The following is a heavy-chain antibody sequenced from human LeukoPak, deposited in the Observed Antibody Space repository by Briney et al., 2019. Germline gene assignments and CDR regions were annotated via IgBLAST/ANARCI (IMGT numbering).Heavy chain of an antibody. V-gene: IGHV1-3*01. CDR1: GYTFTSYA. J-gene: IGHJ4*02. D-gene: IGHD5-18*01. CDR3: ARDADGYED. CDR2: ISAGNGNT. Sequence: GASVKVSCKASGYTFTSYAIHWVRQAPGQRLEWMGWISAGNGNTKYSQNFQGRVTFISNTSATTAFMELSSLRSEDAAVYYCARDADGYEDWGQGTLVTVSS.